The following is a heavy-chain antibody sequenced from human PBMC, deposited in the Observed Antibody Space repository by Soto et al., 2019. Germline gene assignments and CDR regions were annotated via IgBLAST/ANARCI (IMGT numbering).Heavy chain of an antibody. J-gene: IGHJ4*02. Sequence: EVQLVESGGGLVQPGGSLRLSCAASGFTFSSYWMHWVRQAPGKGLVWVSRISSDGSNTNYADSVKGRFTISRDNAKNTLYLQMNSLRAEDTAVYYCARHETSTYYDFWCGYSTFHYWVQGTLVSVS. CDR1: GFTFSSYW. V-gene: IGHV3-74*01. CDR2: ISSDGSNT. CDR3: ARHETSTYYDFWCGYSTFHY. D-gene: IGHD3-3*01.